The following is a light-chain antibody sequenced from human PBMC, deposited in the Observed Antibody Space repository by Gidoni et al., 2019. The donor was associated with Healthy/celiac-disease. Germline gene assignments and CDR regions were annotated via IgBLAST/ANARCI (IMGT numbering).Light chain of an antibody. CDR1: QSVSSY. J-gene: IGKJ5*01. V-gene: IGKV3-11*01. CDR2: DAS. CDR3: QQRSNWPPLT. Sequence: PGERATLPCRASQSVSSYLAWYQQKPGQAPRLLIYDASNRATGIPARFSGSGSGTDFTLTISSLEPEDFAVYYCQQRSNWPPLTFGQGTRLEIK.